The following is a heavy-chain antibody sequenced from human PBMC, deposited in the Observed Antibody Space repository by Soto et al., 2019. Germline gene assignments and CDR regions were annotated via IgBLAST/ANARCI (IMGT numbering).Heavy chain of an antibody. CDR2: IYPADSDT. CDR3: TRYYGGPDY. V-gene: IGHV5-51*01. J-gene: IGHJ4*02. CDR1: GYTFTSYW. D-gene: IGHD3-10*01. Sequence: GESLKISCKASGYTFTSYWIGWVRQMPGKGLEWMGIIYPADSDTRYSPSFQGQVTISVDKSLRTAYLQWSSLKASDTAMYYCTRYYGGPDYWGQGTLVTVSS.